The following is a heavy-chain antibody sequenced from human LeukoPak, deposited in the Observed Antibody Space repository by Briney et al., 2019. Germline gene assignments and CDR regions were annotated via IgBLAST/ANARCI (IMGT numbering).Heavy chain of an antibody. CDR3: AKDSGKRTIPREIFDY. Sequence: GGSLRLSCAASGFTFSSYAMNWVRQAPGKGLEYVSTISASGGSTYYADSVKGRFTISRDNSKNTLYLHMNSLRAEDTAVYYCAKDSGKRTIPREIFDYWGQGTLVTVSS. J-gene: IGHJ4*02. V-gene: IGHV3-23*01. D-gene: IGHD3-3*01. CDR2: ISASGGST. CDR1: GFTFSSYA.